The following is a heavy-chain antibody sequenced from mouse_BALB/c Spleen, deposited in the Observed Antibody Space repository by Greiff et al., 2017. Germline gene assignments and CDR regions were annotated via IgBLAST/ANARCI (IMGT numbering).Heavy chain of an antibody. Sequence: EVQGVESGGGLVKPGGSLKLSCAASGFTFSSYTMSWVRQTPEKRLEWVATISSGGSYTYYPDSVKGRFTISRDNAKNTLYLQMSSLKSEDTAMYYCTRERGGYAMDYWGQGTSVTVSS. CDR1: GFTFSSYT. CDR2: ISSGGSYT. V-gene: IGHV5-6-4*01. J-gene: IGHJ4*01. CDR3: TRERGGYAMDY.